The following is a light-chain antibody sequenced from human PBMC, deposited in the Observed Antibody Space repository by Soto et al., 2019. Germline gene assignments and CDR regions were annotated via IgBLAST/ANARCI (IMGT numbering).Light chain of an antibody. CDR3: AAWDDSLNGWV. J-gene: IGLJ3*02. Sequence: QSVLTQPPSASGTPGQRVTISCSGSSSNIGSNTVYWYQQLPGTAPKLLIYSNNQRPSGVPDRFSGSKSATSGSLAISGLQSEDEADYYCAAWDDSLNGWVFGGGTKLTVL. CDR2: SNN. V-gene: IGLV1-44*01. CDR1: SSNIGSNT.